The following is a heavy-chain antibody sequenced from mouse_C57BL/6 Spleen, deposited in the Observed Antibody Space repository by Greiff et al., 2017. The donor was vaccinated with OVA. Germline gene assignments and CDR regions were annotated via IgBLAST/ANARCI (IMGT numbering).Heavy chain of an antibody. V-gene: IGHV1-63*01. CDR1: GYTFTNYW. D-gene: IGHD4-1*02. Sequence: QVQLKESGAELVRPGTSVKMSCKASGYTFTNYWIGWAKQRPGHGLEWIGDIYPGGGYTNYNEKFKGKATLTADKSSSTAYMQFSSLTSEDSAIYYCATTGTDYYAMDYWGQGTSVTVSS. CDR3: ATTGTDYYAMDY. J-gene: IGHJ4*01. CDR2: IYPGGGYT.